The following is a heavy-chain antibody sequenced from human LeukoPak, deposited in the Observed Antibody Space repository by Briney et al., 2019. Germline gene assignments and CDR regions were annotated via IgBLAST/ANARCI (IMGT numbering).Heavy chain of an antibody. CDR3: ARDSYNSGWL. CDR2: ISRSGSTI. V-gene: IGHV3-48*03. CDR1: GFTFSSYE. J-gene: IGHJ4*02. Sequence: GGSLRLSCAASGFTFSSYETNWVRQAPGKGLEWVSYISRSGSTIYYADSVKGRFTISRDNARSSLYLQMSSLRAEDTAVYYCARDSYNSGWLWGQGTLVTVSS. D-gene: IGHD6-19*01.